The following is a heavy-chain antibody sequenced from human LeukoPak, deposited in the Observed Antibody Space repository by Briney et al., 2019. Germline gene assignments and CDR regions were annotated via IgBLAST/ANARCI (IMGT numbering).Heavy chain of an antibody. Sequence: GGSLRLSCAASGLTVTSNYMSWIRQAPGKGLVWVSRINTDGSSTIYADSVKGRFTISRDNAKNTLYLQMNSLRVEDTAIYYCARGRSGFYFDYWGQGTLVTVSS. CDR2: INTDGSST. CDR3: ARGRSGFYFDY. D-gene: IGHD3-22*01. CDR1: GLTVTSNY. J-gene: IGHJ4*02. V-gene: IGHV3-74*01.